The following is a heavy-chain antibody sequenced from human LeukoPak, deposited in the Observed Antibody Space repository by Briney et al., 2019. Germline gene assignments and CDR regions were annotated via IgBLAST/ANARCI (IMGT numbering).Heavy chain of an antibody. CDR2: INWSGGST. CDR1: GFTFSDYG. CDR3: ASSAGALIDC. D-gene: IGHD6-19*01. J-gene: IGHJ4*02. Sequence: GGSLRLSCAASGFTFSDYGMSWVRQAPGKGLEWVSGINWSGGSTGYADSVKGRFTISRDNAKNSLYLQMNSLRAEDTALYYCASSAGALIDCWGQGTLVIVSS. V-gene: IGHV3-20*04.